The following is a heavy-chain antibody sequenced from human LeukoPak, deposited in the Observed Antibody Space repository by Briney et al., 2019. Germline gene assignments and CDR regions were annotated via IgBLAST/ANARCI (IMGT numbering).Heavy chain of an antibody. D-gene: IGHD2-21*02. V-gene: IGHV4-61*02. CDR3: ARTYCGGDCRGYYYHYYMDV. J-gene: IGHJ6*03. Sequence: SETLSLTCTVSGGSISSSSYYWSWIRQPAGKGLEWIGRIYTSGSTNYNPSLKSRVTISVDRSKNQFSPKLSSVTAADTAVYYCARTYCGGDCRGYYYHYYMDVWGKGTTVTISS. CDR2: IYTSGST. CDR1: GGSISSSSYY.